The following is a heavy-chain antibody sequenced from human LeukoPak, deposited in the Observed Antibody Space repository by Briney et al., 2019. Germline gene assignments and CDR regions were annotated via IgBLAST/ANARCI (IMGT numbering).Heavy chain of an antibody. CDR2: VHYSGTA. J-gene: IGHJ4*02. CDR1: DGSITNYD. CDR3: ARGYGDFRVEGRYFHS. V-gene: IGHV4-59*01. Sequence: SETLSLTCSVTDGSITNYDWSWVRQTPGKGLEFIGHVHYSGTANYNPSLRSRVTISIDTSKKHFFLKLKSVTAADTAVYYCARGYGDFRVEGRYFHSWGQGTLVTVSS. D-gene: IGHD4-17*01.